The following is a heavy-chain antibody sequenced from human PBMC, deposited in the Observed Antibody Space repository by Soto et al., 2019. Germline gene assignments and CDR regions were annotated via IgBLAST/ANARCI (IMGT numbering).Heavy chain of an antibody. D-gene: IGHD2-2*01. CDR2: ISSSSSYI. J-gene: IGHJ4*02. V-gene: IGHV3-21*01. Sequence: PGGSLRLSCAASGFTFSSYSMNWVRQAPGKGLEWVSSISSSSSYIYYADSVKGRFTISRDNAKNSLYLQMNSLRAEDTAVYYCARAIEYQLLLESDYGYWGQGTLVTVSS. CDR3: ARAIEYQLLLESDYGY. CDR1: GFTFSSYS.